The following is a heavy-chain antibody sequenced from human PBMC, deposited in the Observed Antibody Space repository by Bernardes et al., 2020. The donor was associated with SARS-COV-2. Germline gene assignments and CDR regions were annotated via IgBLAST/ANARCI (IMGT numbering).Heavy chain of an antibody. D-gene: IGHD3-22*01. CDR2: ISGSGGST. Sequence: SLRLSCAASGFTFSSYAMSWVRQAPGKGLEWVSAISGSGGSTYYADSVKGRFTISRDNSKNTLYLQMNSLRAEDTAVYYCAKDRRVHYYDSSGCFDYWGQGTLVTVSS. CDR1: GFTFSSYA. V-gene: IGHV3-23*01. J-gene: IGHJ4*02. CDR3: AKDRRVHYYDSSGCFDY.